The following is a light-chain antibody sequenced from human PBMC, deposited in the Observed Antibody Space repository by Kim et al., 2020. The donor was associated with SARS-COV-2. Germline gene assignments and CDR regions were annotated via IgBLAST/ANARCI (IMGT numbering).Light chain of an antibody. Sequence: ASVGDRVTITCRASQGIRNGLGWYQQKPGKAPKLLIYAASSLQSGVTSRFSGSGSGTDFTLTISSLQPEDFATYYCLQDYNLPWTFGQGTNVEIK. J-gene: IGKJ1*01. CDR1: QGIRNG. V-gene: IGKV1-6*01. CDR2: AAS. CDR3: LQDYNLPWT.